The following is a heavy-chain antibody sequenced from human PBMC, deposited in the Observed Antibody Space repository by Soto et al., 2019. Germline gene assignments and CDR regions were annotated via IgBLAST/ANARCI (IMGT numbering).Heavy chain of an antibody. CDR1: GGSVVSGDYY. CDR2: IYDSGIT. J-gene: IGHJ4*02. Sequence: QVQLQESGPGLVKPSQTLSLTCTVSGGSVVSGDYYWNWIRQPPGKGMEWIGYIYDSGITNYNSSLKSRITISVGTSKNQFSLKLTSVTAADTAIYYCARDFAYWGQGALVTVS. CDR3: ARDFAY. V-gene: IGHV4-30-4*01.